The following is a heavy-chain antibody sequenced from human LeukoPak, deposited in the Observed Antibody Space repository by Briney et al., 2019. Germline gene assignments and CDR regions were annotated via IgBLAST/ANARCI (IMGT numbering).Heavy chain of an antibody. D-gene: IGHD6-19*01. V-gene: IGHV1-18*01. CDR1: GYTFTSYT. J-gene: IGHJ3*02. Sequence: ASVKVSCKASGYTFTSYTISWVRQAPGQGLEWMGWINPYNGNTNYAQKFQGRVTMTTDTSTSTAYMELSSLRSEDTAVYYCARDMRAVAGTLDAFDIWGQGTMVTVSS. CDR2: INPYNGNT. CDR3: ARDMRAVAGTLDAFDI.